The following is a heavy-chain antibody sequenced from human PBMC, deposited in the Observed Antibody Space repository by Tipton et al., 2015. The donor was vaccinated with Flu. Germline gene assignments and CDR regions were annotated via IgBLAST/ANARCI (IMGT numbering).Heavy chain of an antibody. J-gene: IGHJ5*02. D-gene: IGHD6-6*01. CDR1: GGSFSGYY. CDR2: INHSGST. CDR3: ARYSSSSLRDWFDP. V-gene: IGHV4-34*01. Sequence: TLSLTCAVYGGSFSGYYWSWIRQPPGKGLEWIGEINHSGSTNYNPSLKSRVTISVDTSKNQFSLKLSSVTAADTAVYYCARYSSSSLRDWFDPWGQGTLVTVSS.